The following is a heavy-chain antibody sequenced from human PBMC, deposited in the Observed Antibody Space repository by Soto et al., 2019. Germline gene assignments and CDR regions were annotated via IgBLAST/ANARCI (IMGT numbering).Heavy chain of an antibody. J-gene: IGHJ3*02. CDR3: ARARSSSDAFDI. V-gene: IGHV3-66*02. D-gene: IGHD6-6*01. CDR2: IYSGGST. Sequence: GGSLRLSCAASGFTVSSNYMSWVRQAPGKGLEWVSVIYSGGSTYYADSVKGRFTISRDNSKNTLYLQMNSPRAEDTAVYYCARARSSSDAFDIWGQGTMVTVSS. CDR1: GFTVSSNY.